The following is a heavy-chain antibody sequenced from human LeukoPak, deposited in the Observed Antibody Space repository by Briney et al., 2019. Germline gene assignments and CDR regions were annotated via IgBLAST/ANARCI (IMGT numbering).Heavy chain of an antibody. J-gene: IGHJ4*02. CDR2: ISPYNDNT. V-gene: IGHV1-18*01. Sequence: ASVKVSCKASGYTFTTYGINWVRQAPGQGLEWMGSISPYNDNTKYAQKFQGRVTVTTDTSTSTAYMELSSLRSEDTAVYYCARGPGYSNWRYYFDYWGQGTLVTVSS. CDR3: ARGPGYSNWRYYFDY. D-gene: IGHD6-13*01. CDR1: GYTFTTYG.